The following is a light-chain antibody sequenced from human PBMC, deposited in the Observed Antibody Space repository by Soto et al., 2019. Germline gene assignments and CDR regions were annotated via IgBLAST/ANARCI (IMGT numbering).Light chain of an antibody. CDR1: QSVSSN. CDR3: QQYNKWPLT. Sequence: EIVMTQSPATLSVSPGERATLSCRASQSVSSNLAWYQQKPGQAPGLLIYDASTRATDIPARFSGSGSGTEFTLTISSLQSEDFAVYYCQQYNKWPLTFGGGTKVDIK. J-gene: IGKJ4*01. V-gene: IGKV3-15*01. CDR2: DAS.